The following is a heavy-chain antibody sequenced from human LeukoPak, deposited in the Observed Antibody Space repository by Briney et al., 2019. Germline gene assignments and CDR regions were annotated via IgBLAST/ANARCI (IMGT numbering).Heavy chain of an antibody. Sequence: SETLSLTCTVSSYSISSGYYWGWIRQPPGKGLEWIGSIYHSGSTYYNPSLKSRVTISVDTSKNQLSLKLSSVTAADTALYYCGKWSSSWSRGVDYWGQGTLITVSS. CDR1: SYSISSGYY. D-gene: IGHD2-2*01. V-gene: IGHV4-38-2*02. CDR3: GKWSSSWSRGVDY. CDR2: IYHSGST. J-gene: IGHJ4*02.